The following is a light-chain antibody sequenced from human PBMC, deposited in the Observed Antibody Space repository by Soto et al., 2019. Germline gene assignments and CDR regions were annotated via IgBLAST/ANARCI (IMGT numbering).Light chain of an antibody. CDR1: SSNIGKNY. CDR3: GTWDSGLRAAV. Sequence: QSVLTQPPSVSAAPGQKVTISCSGTSSNIGKNYVSWYQQLPGTAPKLLIYDNIERPSGIPDRFSGSKSGTSATLGIDGLQTGDEADYYCGTWDSGLRAAVFGGGTKLTVL. J-gene: IGLJ2*01. V-gene: IGLV1-51*01. CDR2: DNI.